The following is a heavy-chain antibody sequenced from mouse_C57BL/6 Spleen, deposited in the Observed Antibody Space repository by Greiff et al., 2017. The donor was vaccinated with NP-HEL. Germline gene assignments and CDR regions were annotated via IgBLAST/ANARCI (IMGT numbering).Heavy chain of an antibody. Sequence: EVMLVESGEGLVKPGGSLKLSCAASGFTFSSYAMSWVRQTPEQRLEWVAYISSGGDYIYYADTVKGRFTISRDNARNTLYLQMSSLKSEDTAMYYCTRDRVGRNYCDYWGQGTTLTVSS. V-gene: IGHV5-9-1*02. J-gene: IGHJ2*01. D-gene: IGHD4-1*01. CDR2: ISSGGDYI. CDR3: TRDRVGRNYCDY. CDR1: GFTFSSYA.